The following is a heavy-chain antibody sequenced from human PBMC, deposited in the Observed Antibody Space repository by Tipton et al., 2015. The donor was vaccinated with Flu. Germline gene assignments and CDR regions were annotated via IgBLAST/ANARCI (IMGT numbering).Heavy chain of an antibody. CDR2: IYTSGST. V-gene: IGHV4-61*02. Sequence: TLSLTCTVSGGSISSGSYYWSWIRQPAGKGLEWIGRIYTSGSTNSNPSLQSRVTISVDTSKNQFSLKLSSVTAADTAVYYCARGLAAAGQKDYWGQGTLVTVSS. CDR3: ARGLAAAGQKDY. J-gene: IGHJ4*02. D-gene: IGHD6-13*01. CDR1: GGSISSGSYY.